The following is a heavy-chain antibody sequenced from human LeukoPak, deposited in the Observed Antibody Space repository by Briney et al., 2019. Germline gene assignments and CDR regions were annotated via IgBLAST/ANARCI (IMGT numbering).Heavy chain of an antibody. J-gene: IGHJ6*02. V-gene: IGHV4-34*01. CDR1: GGSFSGYY. CDR3: ASSWSGYYANYYYYYGMDV. Sequence: SGTLSLTCAVYGGSFSGYYWSWIRQPPGKGLEWIGEINHSGSTNYNPSLKSRVTISVDTSKNQFSLKLSSVTAADTAVYYCASSWSGYYANYYYYYGMDVWGQGTTVTVSS. D-gene: IGHD3-3*01. CDR2: INHSGST.